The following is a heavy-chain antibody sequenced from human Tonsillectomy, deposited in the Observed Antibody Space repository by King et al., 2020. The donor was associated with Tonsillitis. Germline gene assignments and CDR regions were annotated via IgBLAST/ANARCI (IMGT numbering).Heavy chain of an antibody. V-gene: IGHV1-69*09. CDR2: IIPLLSIP. CDR3: LKDDDETSGRGWYGLFDS. D-gene: IGHD6-19*01. CDR1: GGIVGNQA. J-gene: IGHJ4*02. Sequence: EQLVQSGAEVRKPGASVRVSCKPSGGIVGNQAISWVRQAPGQGFEWMGRIIPLLSIPNYAQKFRNRVTISADKSSMTVYLDLNSLTSADTAVNYCLKDDDETSGRGWYGLFDSWGKGTPVTVPS.